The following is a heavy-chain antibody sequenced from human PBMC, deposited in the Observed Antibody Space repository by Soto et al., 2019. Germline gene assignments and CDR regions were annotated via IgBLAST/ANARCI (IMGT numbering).Heavy chain of an antibody. D-gene: IGHD4-17*01. V-gene: IGHV3-66*01. CDR1: GFTVSSNY. Sequence: EVQLVESGGDLVQPGGSLRLSCAASGFTVSSNYMSWVRQAPGKGLEWVSVIYSGGSTYYADSVKGRFTISRDNSKNKLYLQMHSLRAEDTAVYYCARGGSYGGNSEGEIDYWGQGTLVTVSS. CDR2: IYSGGST. CDR3: ARGGSYGGNSEGEIDY. J-gene: IGHJ4*02.